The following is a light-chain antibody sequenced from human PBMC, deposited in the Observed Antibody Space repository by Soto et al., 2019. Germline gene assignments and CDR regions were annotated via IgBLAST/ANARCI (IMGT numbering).Light chain of an antibody. V-gene: IGKV1-39*01. Sequence: DIQMTQSPSSLSASVGDRVTITCRASPSISSYLNWYQQKPGKAPKLLIYAASSLQSGVPSRFSGSGSGTDFTLTISSLQPEAFATYYCQQSYSTPPTFGHGTRLEIK. CDR2: AAS. CDR1: PSISSY. CDR3: QQSYSTPPT. J-gene: IGKJ5*01.